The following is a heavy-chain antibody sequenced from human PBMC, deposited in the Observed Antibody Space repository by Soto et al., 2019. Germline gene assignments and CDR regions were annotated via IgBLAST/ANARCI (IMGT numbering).Heavy chain of an antibody. CDR3: TRDYYDSSGYYPKFDY. CDR1: GYTFTSYG. D-gene: IGHD3-22*01. J-gene: IGHJ4*02. Sequence: ASVKVSCKASGYTFTSYGISWVRQAPGQRLEWMGWINAGDGNTKYSPNFQGRVTITKDTSASTVYMELSSLRSEDTAVHFCTRDYYDSSGYYPKFDYWGQGTLVTVSS. V-gene: IGHV1-3*01. CDR2: INAGDGNT.